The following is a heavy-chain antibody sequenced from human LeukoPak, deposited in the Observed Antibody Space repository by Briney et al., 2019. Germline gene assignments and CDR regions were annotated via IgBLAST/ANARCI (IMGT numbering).Heavy chain of an antibody. D-gene: IGHD3-22*01. Sequence: SETLSLTCTVSGGSISSGDYCWSWIRQPPGKGLEWIGYIYYSGSTYYNPSLKSRVTISVDTSKNQFSLKLSSVTAADTAVYYCARDSRYYDSGRGMDVWGQGTMVTVSS. J-gene: IGHJ6*02. V-gene: IGHV4-30-4*01. CDR3: ARDSRYYDSGRGMDV. CDR1: GGSISSGDYC. CDR2: IYYSGST.